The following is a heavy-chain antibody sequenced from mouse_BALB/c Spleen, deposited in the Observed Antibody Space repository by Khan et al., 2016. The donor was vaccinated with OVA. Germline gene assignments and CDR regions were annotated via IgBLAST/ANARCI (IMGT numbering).Heavy chain of an antibody. CDR1: GYTFTSYW. J-gene: IGHJ4*01. V-gene: IGHV1S41*01. Sequence: DLVKPGASVKLSCKASGYTFTSYWINWIRQRPGQGLEWIGRIAPGSGSTSYTEMFKGEAILTVDTSSRTAHIQLSSLSSEDSAVYLCARSNNYGSGLYAMGYWGQRTSVTVSS. CDR3: ARSNNYGSGLYAMGY. CDR2: IAPGSGST. D-gene: IGHD1-1*01.